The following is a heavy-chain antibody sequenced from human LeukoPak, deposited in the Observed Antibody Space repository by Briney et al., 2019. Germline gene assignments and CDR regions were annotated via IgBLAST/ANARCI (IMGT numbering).Heavy chain of an antibody. J-gene: IGHJ4*02. D-gene: IGHD6-6*01. CDR1: GFTFSSYG. Sequence: QPGGSLRLSCAASGFTFSSYGMHWVRQAPGKGLEWVANIKQDGSEKYYVDSVKGRFTISRDNAKNSLYLQMNSLRAEDTAVYYCARGLRDGSSSQTYFDYWGQGTLVTVSS. CDR3: ARGLRDGSSSQTYFDY. V-gene: IGHV3-7*01. CDR2: IKQDGSEK.